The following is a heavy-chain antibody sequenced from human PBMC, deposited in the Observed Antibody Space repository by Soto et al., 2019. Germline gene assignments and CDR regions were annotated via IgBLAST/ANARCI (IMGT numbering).Heavy chain of an antibody. Sequence: EVPLVESGGGLVQPGGALRLSCAASGFIFSEYWMQWVRQAPGKGLVWVSRIHSDGRSTVYTDSVKGRFTISRDNATNTVYLQMNSLRVEDTAVYYCKTYYYDDSGPCDVWGQGTMATVSS. V-gene: IGHV3-74*01. CDR3: KTYYYDDSGPCDV. CDR1: GFIFSEYW. D-gene: IGHD3-22*01. J-gene: IGHJ3*01. CDR2: IHSDGRST.